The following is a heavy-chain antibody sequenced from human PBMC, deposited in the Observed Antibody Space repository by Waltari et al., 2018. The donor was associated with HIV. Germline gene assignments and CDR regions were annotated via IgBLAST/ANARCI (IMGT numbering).Heavy chain of an antibody. V-gene: IGHV3-30*18. D-gene: IGHD6-6*01. CDR2: IWHDETNK. J-gene: IGHJ4*02. Sequence: QVQLVESGGGVVQPGRSLRLACAASGFNFRRDGMPWVRQAPGKGLEWVAVIWHDETNKYYADSVTGRFTISRDNSMNTLYLQMNSLRAEDTAMYYCAKEDSSSSDPHYFDYWGQGTLVTVSS. CDR3: AKEDSSSSDPHYFDY. CDR1: GFNFRRDG.